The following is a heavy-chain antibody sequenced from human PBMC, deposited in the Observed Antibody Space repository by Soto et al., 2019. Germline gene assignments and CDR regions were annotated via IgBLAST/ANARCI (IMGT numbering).Heavy chain of an antibody. CDR3: ARDMDTYGYGLFNY. CDR1: GFTFSNFW. CDR2: IKEDGSEK. Sequence: PWGSLRLSCAASGFTFSNFWMSWVRQAPGKGLEWVANIKEDGSEKHSVDSVKGRFTISRDNAKNSLYLQMNSLRPEDTAVYYCARDMDTYGYGLFNYWGQGTLVTVSS. D-gene: IGHD5-18*01. J-gene: IGHJ4*02. V-gene: IGHV3-7*01.